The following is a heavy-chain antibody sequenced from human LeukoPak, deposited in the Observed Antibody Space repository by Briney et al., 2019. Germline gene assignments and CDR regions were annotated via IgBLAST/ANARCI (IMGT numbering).Heavy chain of an antibody. D-gene: IGHD3-10*01. CDR1: GFTFADYA. Sequence: PGRSLRLSCAASGFTFADYAMHWVRQAPGKGLEWVTGISWNSGSIGYADSVKGRFTISRDNAKNSLYLQMNSLRAEDTALYYCAKDKELLWFGDDAFDIWGQGTMVTVSS. CDR3: AKDKELLWFGDDAFDI. J-gene: IGHJ3*02. V-gene: IGHV3-9*01. CDR2: ISWNSGSI.